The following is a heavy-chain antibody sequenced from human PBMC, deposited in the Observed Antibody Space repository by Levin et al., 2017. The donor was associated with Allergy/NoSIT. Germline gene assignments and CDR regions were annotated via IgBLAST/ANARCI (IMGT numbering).Heavy chain of an antibody. V-gene: IGHV3-23*01. CDR3: AKDPQRERRTLGYFDY. D-gene: IGHD1-1*01. CDR2: ISGSGGST. J-gene: IGHJ4*02. CDR1: GFTFSSYA. Sequence: GGSLRLSCAASGFTFSSYAMSWVRQAPGKGLEWVSAISGSGGSTYYADSVKGRFTISRDNSKNTLYLQMNSLRAEDTAVYYCAKDPQRERRTLGYFDYWGQGTLVTVSS.